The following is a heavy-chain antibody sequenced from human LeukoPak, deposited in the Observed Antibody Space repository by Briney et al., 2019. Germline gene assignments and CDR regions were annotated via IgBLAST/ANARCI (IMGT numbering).Heavy chain of an antibody. CDR2: IIPIFGTA. D-gene: IGHD3-22*01. CDR1: GGTFSSYA. V-gene: IGHV1-69*05. CDR3: ARHNYYDSSGPDNSYYYYYMDV. Sequence: ASVKVSCKASGGTFSSYAISWVRQAPGQGLEWMGRIIPIFGTANYAQKFQGRVTITTDESTSTAYMELSSLRSEDTAVYYCARHNYYDSSGPDNSYYYYYMDVWGTGTTVTVSS. J-gene: IGHJ6*03.